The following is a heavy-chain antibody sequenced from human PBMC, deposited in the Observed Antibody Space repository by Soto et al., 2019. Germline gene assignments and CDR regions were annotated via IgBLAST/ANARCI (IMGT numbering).Heavy chain of an antibody. D-gene: IGHD5-18*01. J-gene: IGHJ4*02. Sequence: LETLSVTWTVSGGSSVDIGDYWVWIRQPPGKGLEWIGSIYYSGSTYYNPSLKSRVTISVDTSKNQFSLKLSSVTAADTAVYYCARGRGYSNGYVGPFDYWGQGTLLTVPS. V-gene: IGHV4-39*07. CDR1: GGSSVDIGDY. CDR2: IYYSGST. CDR3: ARGRGYSNGYVGPFDY.